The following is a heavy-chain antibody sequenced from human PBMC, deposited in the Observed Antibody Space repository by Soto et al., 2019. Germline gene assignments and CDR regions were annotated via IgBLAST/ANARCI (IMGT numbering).Heavy chain of an antibody. J-gene: IGHJ6*02. Sequence: ASVKVSCKTSGYTITSYYMHWVRQAPGQGLEWMGIINPSGGSTSYAQKFQGRVTMTRDTSTSTVYMELSSLRSEDTAVYYCAREQSYGYYYYGMDVWGQGTTVTVSS. V-gene: IGHV1-46*01. CDR1: GYTITSYY. CDR2: INPSGGST. CDR3: AREQSYGYYYYGMDV. D-gene: IGHD5-18*01.